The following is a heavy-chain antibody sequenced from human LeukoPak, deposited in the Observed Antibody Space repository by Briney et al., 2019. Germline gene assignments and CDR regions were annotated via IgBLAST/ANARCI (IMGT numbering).Heavy chain of an antibody. V-gene: IGHV3-7*04. Sequence: GGSPRLSCAASGFTFSDYWMNWVRQAPGKGLEWVADIKQDESEKYYVDSVKGRFTISRDNAKDSLYLQMYSLRVEDTAVYYCARGGGSYDIWGQGTVVTVSS. J-gene: IGHJ3*02. D-gene: IGHD1-26*01. CDR3: ARGGGSYDI. CDR1: GFTFSDYW. CDR2: IKQDESEK.